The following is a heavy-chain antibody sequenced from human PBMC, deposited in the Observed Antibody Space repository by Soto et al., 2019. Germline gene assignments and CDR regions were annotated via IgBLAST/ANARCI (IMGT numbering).Heavy chain of an antibody. CDR2: ISGSGGST. Sequence: EVQLLESGGGLVQPGGSLRLSCAASGFTFSSYAMSWVRQAPGKGLEWVSAISGSGGSTYYADSVKGRFTISRDNSKNTLELQMTSLRAEDTAVYYCAKDRDDYIWGSYRYTGWVDYWGQGTLVTVSS. J-gene: IGHJ4*02. CDR1: GFTFSSYA. CDR3: AKDRDDYIWGSYRYTGWVDY. V-gene: IGHV3-23*01. D-gene: IGHD3-16*02.